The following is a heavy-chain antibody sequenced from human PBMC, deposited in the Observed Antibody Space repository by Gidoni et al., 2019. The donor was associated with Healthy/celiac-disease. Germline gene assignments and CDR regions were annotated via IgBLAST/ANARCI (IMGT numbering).Heavy chain of an antibody. J-gene: IGHJ4*02. Sequence: QVQLVESGGGVVQPGRSLRLSCAASAFTFSSYAMHWVRQAPGKGLEWVAVISYDGSNKYYADSVKGRFTISRDNSKNTLYLQMNSLRAEDTAVYYCARDGGDIVLMVYATHLDYWGQGTLVTVSS. V-gene: IGHV3-30-3*01. CDR1: AFTFSSYA. CDR2: ISYDGSNK. D-gene: IGHD2-8*01. CDR3: ARDGGDIVLMVYATHLDY.